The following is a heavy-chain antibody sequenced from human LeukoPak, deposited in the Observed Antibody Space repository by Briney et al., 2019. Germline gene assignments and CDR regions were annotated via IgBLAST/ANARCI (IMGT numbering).Heavy chain of an antibody. Sequence: GGSLRLSCAASGFTFSSIEMNWVRQAPGKGLEWVSYVSGNGDTKYYAESVRGRFTISRDNAKNSLYLQMNSLRAEDTAVYYCVSAYGGLLDYWGQGTLVTVSS. D-gene: IGHD3-16*01. CDR1: GFTFSSIE. V-gene: IGHV3-48*03. CDR2: VSGNGDTK. CDR3: VSAYGGLLDY. J-gene: IGHJ4*02.